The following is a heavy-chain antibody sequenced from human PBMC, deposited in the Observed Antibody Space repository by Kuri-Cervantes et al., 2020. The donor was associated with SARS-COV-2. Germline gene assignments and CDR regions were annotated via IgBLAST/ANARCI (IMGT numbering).Heavy chain of an antibody. V-gene: IGHV3-53*01. Sequence: GGSLRLPCAVSGFTVSRNYMSWVRQAPGKGLEWVSVTYSGGNAYYADSVKGRFTISTDDSKNTLYLQLNSLRAEDSAVYYCAGGFAVVRSMDVWGQGTTVTVSS. CDR1: GFTVSRNY. CDR2: TYSGGNA. CDR3: AGGFAVVRSMDV. J-gene: IGHJ6*02. D-gene: IGHD3-10*01.